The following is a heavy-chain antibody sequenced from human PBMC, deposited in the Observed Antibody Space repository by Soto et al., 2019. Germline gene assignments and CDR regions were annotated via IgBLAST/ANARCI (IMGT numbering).Heavy chain of an antibody. Sequence: ASVKVSCKASGYPFSDNQIHWLRRAPGQGLEWMGRINPKSDDTNYAQKFQGRVTMTRDTSISTAYLQWSSLKASDTAIYYCATSPLRYFDWFDPWGQGTLVTVSS. J-gene: IGHJ5*02. CDR3: ATSPLRYFDWFDP. V-gene: IGHV1-2*02. D-gene: IGHD3-9*01. CDR1: GYPFSDNQ. CDR2: INPKSDDT.